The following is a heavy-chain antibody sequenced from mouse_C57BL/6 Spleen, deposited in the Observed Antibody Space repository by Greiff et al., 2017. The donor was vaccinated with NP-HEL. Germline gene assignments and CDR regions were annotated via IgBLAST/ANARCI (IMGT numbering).Heavy chain of an antibody. D-gene: IGHD1-1*01. CDR3: ARSRSTVQPDWYFDV. J-gene: IGHJ1*03. V-gene: IGHV1-54*01. Sequence: QVQLQQSGAELVRPGTSVKVSCKASGYAFTNYLIEWVKQRPGQGLEWIGVINPGSGGTNYNEKFKGKATLTADKSSSTAYMQLSSLTSEDAAVYFCARSRSTVQPDWYFDVWGTGTTVTVSS. CDR2: INPGSGGT. CDR1: GYAFTNYL.